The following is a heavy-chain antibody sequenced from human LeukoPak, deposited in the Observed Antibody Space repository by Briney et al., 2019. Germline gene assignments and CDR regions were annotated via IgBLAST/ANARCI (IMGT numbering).Heavy chain of an antibody. CDR3: ARDYYDSSGQLHAGAHAFDI. D-gene: IGHD3-22*01. J-gene: IGHJ3*02. V-gene: IGHV3-33*01. Sequence: GRSPRLSCAASGFTFRTFGMHWVRQAPGKGLERVAIIWYDGINKYCADSVKGRFTISRDNSKNTLYLQMNSLRAEDTAVYYCARDYYDSSGQLHAGAHAFDIWGQGTMVTVSS. CDR1: GFTFRTFG. CDR2: IWYDGINK.